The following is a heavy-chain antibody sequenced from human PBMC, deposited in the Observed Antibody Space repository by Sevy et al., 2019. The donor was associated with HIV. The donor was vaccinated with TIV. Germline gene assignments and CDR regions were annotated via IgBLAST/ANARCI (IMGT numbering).Heavy chain of an antibody. D-gene: IGHD3-9*01. V-gene: IGHV3-23*01. Sequence: GGSLRLSCAASGFRFSSYAMSWVRQAPGKGLEWVSVISDSGDSTYYADSVKGRFTISRDNSKNTLYLQMNSLRAEDTDVYYCAKGNYDILTGYRTGSAFDIWGQGTMVTVSS. CDR1: GFRFSSYA. J-gene: IGHJ3*02. CDR2: ISDSGDST. CDR3: AKGNYDILTGYRTGSAFDI.